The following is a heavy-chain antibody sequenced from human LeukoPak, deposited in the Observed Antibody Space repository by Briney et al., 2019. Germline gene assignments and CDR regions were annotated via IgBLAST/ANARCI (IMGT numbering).Heavy chain of an antibody. CDR2: ISSSGSTI. CDR3: ASQRGYLWRYMDV. CDR1: GFTFSSYE. Sequence: GWSLRLSCAASGFTFSSYEMDWVRQAPGKGLEWVSYISSSGSTIYYADSVKGRFTISRDNAKNSWYLQMNSLRAEDTAVYYCASQRGYLWRYMDVWGKGTTVTISS. V-gene: IGHV3-48*03. D-gene: IGHD5-18*01. J-gene: IGHJ6*03.